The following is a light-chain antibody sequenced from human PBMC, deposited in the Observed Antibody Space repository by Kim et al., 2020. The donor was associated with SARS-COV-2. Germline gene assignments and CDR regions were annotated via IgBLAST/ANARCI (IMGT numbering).Light chain of an antibody. CDR1: NY. Sequence: NYVAWYQQLPGTAPKLLIFDNNNRPPAIPDRFSGSKSGTSATLAITGLQTGDEADYYCATWDSSLSAGVFGGGTQLTVL. V-gene: IGLV1-51*01. CDR2: DNN. J-gene: IGLJ3*02. CDR3: ATWDSSLSAGV.